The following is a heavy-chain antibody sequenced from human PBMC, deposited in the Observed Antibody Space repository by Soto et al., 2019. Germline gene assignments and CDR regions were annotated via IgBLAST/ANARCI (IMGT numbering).Heavy chain of an antibody. CDR3: ARDGLDTAMANYYYYGMDV. J-gene: IGHJ6*02. V-gene: IGHV1-3*01. CDR2: INAGNGNT. CDR1: GYTFTSYA. D-gene: IGHD5-18*01. Sequence: GASVKVSCKASGYTFTSYAMHWVRQAPGQRLEWMGWINAGNGNTKYSQKFQGRVTITRDTSASAAYMELSSLRSEDTAVYYCARDGLDTAMANYYYYGMDVWGQGTTVTVSS.